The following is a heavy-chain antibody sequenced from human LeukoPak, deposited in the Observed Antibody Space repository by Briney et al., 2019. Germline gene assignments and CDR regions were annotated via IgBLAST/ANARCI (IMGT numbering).Heavy chain of an antibody. CDR3: ARSVGATY. CDR1: GFNFRSQW. Sequence: GGSLRLSCAASGFNFRSQWMSWVRQAPGKGLEWVANIKEDGSAKSYVDSVRGRFTISRDNAKNSLYLQMNSLRAEDTAVYYCARSVGATYWGQGTLVTVSS. J-gene: IGHJ4*02. V-gene: IGHV3-7*01. CDR2: IKEDGSAK. D-gene: IGHD1-26*01.